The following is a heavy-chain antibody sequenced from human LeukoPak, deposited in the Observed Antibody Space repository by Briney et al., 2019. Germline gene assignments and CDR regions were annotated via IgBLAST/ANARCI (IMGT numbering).Heavy chain of an antibody. D-gene: IGHD1/OR15-1a*01. J-gene: IGHJ3*02. CDR1: GFAFPTYA. CDR3: AKEPRWEQLHSFDI. Sequence: QPGGSLRLSCVASGFAFPTYAMMWVRQVPGKGLEWVSSIRVSDGARFYADSVKGRFTMSRDNPKNTLFLQMNSLRPEDTAVHYCAKEPRWEQLHSFDIWGQGTTVTVSS. V-gene: IGHV3-23*01. CDR2: IRVSDGAR.